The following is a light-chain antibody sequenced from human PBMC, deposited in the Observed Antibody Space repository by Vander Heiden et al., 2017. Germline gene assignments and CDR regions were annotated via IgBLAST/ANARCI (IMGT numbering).Light chain of an antibody. CDR3: SSYTSSSTAV. J-gene: IGLJ3*02. Sequence: QSALSQPASVSGSPGPTITMSFTGTRSDLGCYNYVSWYQQHPGKAPKLMIYDVSNRPSWVSNRFSGSKSGNTASLAISGLQAEDEADYYCSSYTSSSTAVFGGGTKLTVL. V-gene: IGLV2-14*01. CDR1: RSDLGCYNY. CDR2: DVS.